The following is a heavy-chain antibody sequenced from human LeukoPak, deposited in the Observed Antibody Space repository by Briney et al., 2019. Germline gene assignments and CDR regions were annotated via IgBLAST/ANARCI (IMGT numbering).Heavy chain of an antibody. V-gene: IGHV4-39*01. CDR3: ARGLTRGYTYGGCFDP. CDR2: IYYSGST. CDR1: GGSISSSDYY. Sequence: SETLSLTCTVSGGSISSSDYYWGWIRQPPGKGREWIASIYYSGSTYYSPSLKSGLTISVDTSENQISLKQRSVTATDTAVYYCARGLTRGYTYGGCFDPWGQGTLVTVSS. J-gene: IGHJ5*02. D-gene: IGHD5-12*01.